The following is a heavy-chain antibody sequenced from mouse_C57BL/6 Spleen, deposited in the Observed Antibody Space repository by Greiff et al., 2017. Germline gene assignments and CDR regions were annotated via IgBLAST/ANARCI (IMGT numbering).Heavy chain of an antibody. CDR3: ARRDLTGSDY. V-gene: IGHV5-12*01. CDR2: ISNGGGST. D-gene: IGHD4-1*01. CDR1: GFTFSDYY. Sequence: EVKLVESGGGLVQPGGSLKLSCAASGFTFSDYYMYWVRQTPEKRLEWVAYISNGGGSTYYPDTVKGRFTISRDNAKNTLYLQMSRLKSEDTAMYYCARRDLTGSDYWGQGTTLTVSS. J-gene: IGHJ2*01.